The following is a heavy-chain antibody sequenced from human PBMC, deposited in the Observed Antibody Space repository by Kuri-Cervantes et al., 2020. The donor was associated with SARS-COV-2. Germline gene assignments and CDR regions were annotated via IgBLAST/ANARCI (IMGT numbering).Heavy chain of an antibody. CDR1: GFTFSSYA. J-gene: IGHJ4*02. Sequence: ESLKISCAASGFTFSSYAMSWVRQAPGKGLEWVSYISSSSSTIYYADSVKGRFTISRDNAKNSLYLQMNSLRAEDTAVYYCARVTTVTEGYWGQGTLVTVSS. V-gene: IGHV3-48*04. D-gene: IGHD4-11*01. CDR2: ISSSSSTI. CDR3: ARVTTVTEGY.